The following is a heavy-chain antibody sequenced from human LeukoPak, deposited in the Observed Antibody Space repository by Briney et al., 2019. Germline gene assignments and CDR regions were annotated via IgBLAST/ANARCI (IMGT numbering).Heavy chain of an antibody. D-gene: IGHD1-7*01. CDR1: GGTFSSYA. J-gene: IGHJ5*02. CDR2: IIPIFGTA. V-gene: IGHV1-69*05. Sequence: ASVKVSCKASGGTFSSYAISWVRQAPGQGLEWMGGIIPIFGTANYAQKFQGRVTITTDESTSTAYMELSSLRSEDTAVYYCARDNYAGANWFDPWGQGTLVAVSS. CDR3: ARDNYAGANWFDP.